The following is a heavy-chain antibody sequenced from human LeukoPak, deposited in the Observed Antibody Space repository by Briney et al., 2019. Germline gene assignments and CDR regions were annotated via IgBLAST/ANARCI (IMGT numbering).Heavy chain of an antibody. V-gene: IGHV6-1*01. CDR1: GDSVSSTSAA. CDR3: ARIPSDYPPYYFDY. J-gene: IGHJ4*02. D-gene: IGHD4-17*01. CDR2: TYYRSKWYN. Sequence: SQTLSLTCAISGDSVSSTSAAWNWIRQSPSRGLEWLGRTYYRSKWYNGYALSVKSRITINPDTSRNQFSLQLNSVTPEDTAVYYCARIPSDYPPYYFDYWGQGTLVTVSS.